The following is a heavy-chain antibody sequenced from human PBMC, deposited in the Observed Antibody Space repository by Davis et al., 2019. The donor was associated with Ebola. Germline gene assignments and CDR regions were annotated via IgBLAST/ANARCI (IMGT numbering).Heavy chain of an antibody. J-gene: IGHJ2*01. V-gene: IGHV3-33*01. Sequence: GESLKISCAASGFTFSSYGMHWVRQAPGKGLEWVAVIWYDGSNKYYADSVKGRFTISRDNSKNTLYLQMNSLRAEDTAVYYCARVVFVAGATPSWYFDLWGRGTLVTVSP. CDR3: ARVVFVAGATPSWYFDL. CDR2: IWYDGSNK. CDR1: GFTFSSYG. D-gene: IGHD2-15*01.